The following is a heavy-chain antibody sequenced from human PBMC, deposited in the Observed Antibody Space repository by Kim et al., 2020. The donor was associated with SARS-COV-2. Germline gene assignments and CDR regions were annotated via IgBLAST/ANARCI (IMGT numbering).Heavy chain of an antibody. D-gene: IGHD3-3*01. CDR3: AKPPRRITIFGVVKLPTNYYYGMDV. CDR2: ISGSGGSI. Sequence: GGSLRLSCAASGFTFSSYAMSWVRQAPGKGLEWVSAISGSGGSIYYADSVKGRFTISRDNSKNTLYLQMNSLRAEDTAVYYCAKPPRRITIFGVVKLPTNYYYGMDVWGQGTTVTVSS. J-gene: IGHJ6*02. V-gene: IGHV3-23*01. CDR1: GFTFSSYA.